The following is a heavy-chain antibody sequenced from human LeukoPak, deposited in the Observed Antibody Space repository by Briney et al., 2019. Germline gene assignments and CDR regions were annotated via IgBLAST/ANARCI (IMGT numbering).Heavy chain of an antibody. Sequence: GGSLRLSCAASGFTVSSNHMSWVRQAPGKGLEWVSVIYSGGSTYYADSVKGRVTISRDNSKNTLYLQMNSPRAEDTAVYYCARDLSLFYDNIGGFDYWGQGTLVTVSS. CDR1: GFTVSSNH. CDR3: ARDLSLFYDNIGGFDY. CDR2: IYSGGST. V-gene: IGHV3-66*01. D-gene: IGHD3-22*01. J-gene: IGHJ4*02.